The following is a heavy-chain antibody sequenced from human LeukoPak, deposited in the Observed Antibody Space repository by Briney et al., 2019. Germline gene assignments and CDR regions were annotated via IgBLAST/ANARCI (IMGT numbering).Heavy chain of an antibody. CDR1: GGSISSSSYY. D-gene: IGHD4-17*01. CDR2: IYYSGST. Sequence: SETLSLTCTVSGGSISSSSYYWGWIRQPPGKGLEWIGSIYYSGSTYYNPSLKSRVTISVDTSKNQFTLKLSSVTAADTAVYYCSQTTVTNDYWGQGTLVTVSS. CDR3: SQTTVTNDY. J-gene: IGHJ4*02. V-gene: IGHV4-39*06.